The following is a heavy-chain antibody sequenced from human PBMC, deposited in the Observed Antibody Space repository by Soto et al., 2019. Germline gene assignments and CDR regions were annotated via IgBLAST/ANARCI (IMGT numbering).Heavy chain of an antibody. Sequence: GASVKVSCKASGYTCTSNWIHWARRAPGQGLEWMGVINPSGDITKYEPKFQGRVTMTTDTSTSTIYMDLSSLTSEDTAVYYCARDHSIASSGAWWLDPWGQGTLVTVSS. CDR2: INPSGDIT. CDR3: ARDHSIASSGAWWLDP. J-gene: IGHJ5*02. D-gene: IGHD6-13*01. CDR1: GYTCTSNW. V-gene: IGHV1-46*01.